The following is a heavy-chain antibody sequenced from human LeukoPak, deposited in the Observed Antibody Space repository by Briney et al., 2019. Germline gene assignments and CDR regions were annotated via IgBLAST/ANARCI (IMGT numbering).Heavy chain of an antibody. CDR2: IYYSGST. CDR1: GGSISSGGFY. D-gene: IGHD2-15*01. CDR3: ASPSSCSGGSCYSEV. J-gene: IGHJ4*02. V-gene: IGHV4-31*03. Sequence: SETLSLTCTVSGGSISSGGFYWSRSRQPPGKGLEWIGCIYYSGSTYYNPSLKSRVTISADTSKNQLSLKLSSVTAADSAVYYCASPSSCSGGSCYSEVWGQGTLVTVSS.